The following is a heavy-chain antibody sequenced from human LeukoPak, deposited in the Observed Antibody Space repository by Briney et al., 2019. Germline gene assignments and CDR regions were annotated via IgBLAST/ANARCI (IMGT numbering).Heavy chain of an antibody. D-gene: IGHD3/OR15-3a*01. V-gene: IGHV4-61*02. Sequence: SETLSLTCTVSGDSISSGSYYWTWIRQPAGKGLEWIGRIYTSGNTNYNSALKSRATISLETSKNQFSLRLSSVTAADTALYYCARGECDMDCPMYNWFDPWGRGTLVTISS. CDR2: IYTSGNT. CDR1: GDSISSGSYY. CDR3: ARGECDMDCPMYNWFDP. J-gene: IGHJ5*02.